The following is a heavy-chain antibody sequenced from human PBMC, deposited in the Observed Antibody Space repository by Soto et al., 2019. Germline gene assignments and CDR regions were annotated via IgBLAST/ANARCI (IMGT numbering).Heavy chain of an antibody. D-gene: IGHD3-9*01. J-gene: IGHJ5*02. CDR2: INHSGST. V-gene: IGHV4-34*01. Sequence: SETLSLTCAVYGGSFSGYYWSWIRQPPGKGLEWIGEINHSGSTNYNPSLKSRVTISVDTSKNQFSLKLSSVTAADTAVYYCARGGKYYDILTGSTPHWFDPWGQGTLVTVSS. CDR1: GGSFSGYY. CDR3: ARGGKYYDILTGSTPHWFDP.